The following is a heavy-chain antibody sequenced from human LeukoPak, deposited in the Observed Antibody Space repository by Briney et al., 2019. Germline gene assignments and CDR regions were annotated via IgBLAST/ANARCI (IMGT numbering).Heavy chain of an antibody. J-gene: IGHJ6*02. Sequence: SETLSLTCTVSGGSISSSSYYWGWIRQPPGNGLEWIGSIYYSGSTYYNPSLKSRLTISVDTSKNPFSLKLSSVTAADTAVYYCARRADTAMADYYYGMDVWGQGTTVTVSS. CDR1: GGSISSSSYY. D-gene: IGHD5-18*01. V-gene: IGHV4-39*01. CDR3: ARRADTAMADYYYGMDV. CDR2: IYYSGST.